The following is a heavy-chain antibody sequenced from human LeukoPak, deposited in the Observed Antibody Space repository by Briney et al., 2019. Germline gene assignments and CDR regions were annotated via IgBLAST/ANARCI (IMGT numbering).Heavy chain of an antibody. CDR1: GFTFSGYW. J-gene: IGHJ4*02. Sequence: GGSLRLSCAASGFTFSGYWMSWVRQAPGKGLGWVANIKQDGSEKYYVDSVKGRFTISRDNSKNTLYLQMNSLRAEDTAVYYCAKDRHSSGWYSEGFDYWGQGTLVTVSS. CDR2: IKQDGSEK. CDR3: AKDRHSSGWYSEGFDY. D-gene: IGHD6-19*01. V-gene: IGHV3-7*03.